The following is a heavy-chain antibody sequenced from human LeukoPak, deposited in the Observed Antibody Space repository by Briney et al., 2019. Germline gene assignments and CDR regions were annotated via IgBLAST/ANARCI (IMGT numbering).Heavy chain of an antibody. CDR3: ATEYSSGWYSGSFGDY. CDR1: GFTFSSYS. D-gene: IGHD6-19*01. V-gene: IGHV3-21*01. J-gene: IGHJ4*02. CDR2: ISSSSSYI. Sequence: GGSLRLSCAASGFTFSSYSMNWVRQAPGKGLEWVSSISSSSSYIYYADSVKGRFTISRDNAKNSLYLQMNSLRAEDTAGYYCATEYSSGWYSGSFGDYWGQGTLVTVSS.